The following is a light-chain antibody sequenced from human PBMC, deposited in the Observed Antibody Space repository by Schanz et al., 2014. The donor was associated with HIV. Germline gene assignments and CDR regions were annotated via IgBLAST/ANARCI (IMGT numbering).Light chain of an antibody. CDR3: QQRTNWPPIT. V-gene: IGKV3D-20*02. Sequence: DIVLTQSPDTLSVPPGERATLSCRASHSVSSNFFAWYQQKPGQAPRLLIFGASNRAAGIPDRFSGGESGTDFTLTISRVEPEDYAVYYCQQRTNWPPITFGQGTRLEIK. J-gene: IGKJ5*01. CDR2: GAS. CDR1: HSVSSNF.